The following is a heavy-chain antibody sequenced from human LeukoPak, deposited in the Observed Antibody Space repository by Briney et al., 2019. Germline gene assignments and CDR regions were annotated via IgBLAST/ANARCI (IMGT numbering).Heavy chain of an antibody. D-gene: IGHD4-17*01. V-gene: IGHV1-69*04. Sequence: SVKVSCKASGGTFINYSITWVRQAPGQGPEWMGRIIPIIGMEDYAQKFQGRVTMTTDTSTSTAYMELRSLRSDDTAVYYCARAGLRDYGDPFDYWGQGTLVTVSS. CDR3: ARAGLRDYGDPFDY. J-gene: IGHJ4*02. CDR2: IIPIIGME. CDR1: GGTFINYS.